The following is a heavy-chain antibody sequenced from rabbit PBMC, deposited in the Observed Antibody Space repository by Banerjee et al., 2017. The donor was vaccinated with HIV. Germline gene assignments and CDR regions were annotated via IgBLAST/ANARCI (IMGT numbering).Heavy chain of an antibody. CDR3: ASSVSAYSYYTDDYADYHLPICFNL. D-gene: IGHD6-1*01. CDR1: GFDFSSSYY. J-gene: IGHJ4*01. V-gene: IGHV1S40*01. Sequence: SGGDLVKPGASLTVTCTASGFDFSSSYYMCWVRQAPGKGLEWIGCIGTDSSDVSYYANWAKGRFTISKTSSTPVNLQMASLTAADTATYFCASSVSAYSYYTDDYADYHLPICFNLWDPGTLVTVS. CDR2: IGTDSSDVS.